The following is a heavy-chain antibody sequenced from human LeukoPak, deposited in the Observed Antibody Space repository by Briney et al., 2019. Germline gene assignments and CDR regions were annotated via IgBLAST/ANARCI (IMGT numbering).Heavy chain of an antibody. CDR2: ISDSGGST. J-gene: IGHJ4*02. D-gene: IGHD3-22*01. V-gene: IGHV3-23*01. Sequence: GGSLRLSCAASGFTFSSHAMSWVRQSLEKGLEWVSAISDSGGSTYYADSAKGRFTISRDNSKNTLYLQMNSLRAEDTAVYYCAKEDYYDSSGYYPLGYWGQGTLVTVSS. CDR3: AKEDYYDSSGYYPLGY. CDR1: GFTFSSHA.